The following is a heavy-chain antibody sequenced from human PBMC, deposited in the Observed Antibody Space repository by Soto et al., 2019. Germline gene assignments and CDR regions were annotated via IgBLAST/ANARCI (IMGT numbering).Heavy chain of an antibody. Sequence: QVQLVQSGAEVKKPGASVKVSCKASGYTFTSYGISWVRQAPGQGLEWMGWISAYNGNTNYAQKLQGRVTMTTDTSTSRAYMELRSLRSDDTAVYYCAVGYCTNGVCYPRDYWGQGTLVTVSS. CDR2: ISAYNGNT. V-gene: IGHV1-18*04. CDR1: GYTFTSYG. D-gene: IGHD2-8*01. CDR3: AVGYCTNGVCYPRDY. J-gene: IGHJ4*02.